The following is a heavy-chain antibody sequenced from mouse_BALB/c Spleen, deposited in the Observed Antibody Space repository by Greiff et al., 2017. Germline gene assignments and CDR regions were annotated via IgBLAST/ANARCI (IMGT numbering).Heavy chain of an antibody. J-gene: IGHJ2*01. Sequence: DVMLVESVGGLVKPGGSLKLSCAASGFTFSSYAMSWVRQTPEKRLEWVATISSGGSYTYYPDSVKGRFTISRDNAKNTLYLQMSSLRSEDTAMYYCASRRDYWGQGTTLTVSS. V-gene: IGHV5-9-1*01. CDR1: GFTFSSYA. CDR2: ISSGGSYT. CDR3: ASRRDY.